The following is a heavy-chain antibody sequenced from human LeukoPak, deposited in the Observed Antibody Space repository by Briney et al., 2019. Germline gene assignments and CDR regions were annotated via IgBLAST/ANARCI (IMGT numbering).Heavy chain of an antibody. Sequence: GESLEISCKVSGYSFTSYWIGWVRQMPGKGLEWMGIIYPGDSDTRYSPSFQGQVTISADKSISTAYLQWSSLKASDTAMYYCSRLQGDSGSYYFDYWGQRTQVTVSS. CDR3: SRLQGDSGSYYFDY. V-gene: IGHV5-51*01. CDR2: IYPGDSDT. J-gene: IGHJ4*02. CDR1: GYSFTSYW. D-gene: IGHD3-10*01.